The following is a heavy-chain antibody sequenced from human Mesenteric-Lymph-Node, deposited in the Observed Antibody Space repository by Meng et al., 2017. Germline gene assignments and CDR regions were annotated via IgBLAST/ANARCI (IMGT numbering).Heavy chain of an antibody. Sequence: GESLKISCAASGFTFSSYAMSWVRQAPGKGLEWVSAIGLDRITHHSDSVKGRFTISRDHSGSPLYLQMDSLRAEDTAVYYCARYNYDRSNFYGLDVWGQGTTVTVSS. CDR3: ARYNYDRSNFYGLDV. CDR2: IGLDRIT. D-gene: IGHD3-22*01. CDR1: GFTFSSYA. J-gene: IGHJ6*02. V-gene: IGHV3-23*01.